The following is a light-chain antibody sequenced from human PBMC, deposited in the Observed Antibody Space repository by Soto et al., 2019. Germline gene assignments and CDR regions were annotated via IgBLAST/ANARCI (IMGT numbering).Light chain of an antibody. CDR2: GAS. V-gene: IGKV3-15*01. J-gene: IGKJ5*01. CDR3: QQYQNWPPIT. Sequence: IVLTHSPDTLSLSPGERATLSCRASESVSNNYLAWYQQKPGQAPRLVIYGASTRATGIPARFSGSGSGTDFTLTISSLQSEDFAVYHCQQYQNWPPITFGQGTRLEIK. CDR1: ESVSNN.